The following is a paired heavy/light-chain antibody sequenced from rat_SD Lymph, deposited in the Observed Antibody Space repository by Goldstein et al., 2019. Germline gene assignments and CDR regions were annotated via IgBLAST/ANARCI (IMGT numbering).Light chain of an antibody. CDR2: YTS. V-gene: IGKV4S13*01. CDR3: LQLTSTPLT. J-gene: IGKJ5*01. Sequence: EIVLTQSPTTMAASPGEKVTLTCLASSSVNYMYWYQQKSSASPKLLIYYTSILASGVPDRFSGSGSGTSYSLTISSMEAEDAAIYYCLQLTSTPLTFGSGTKLEIK. CDR1: SSVNY.
Heavy chain of an antibody. CDR2: IWGDGST. Sequence: QVQLKESGPGLVKPSETLSLTCTVSGFSLTSYHVSWVRQPPGKGLEWMGVIWGDGSTAYNSALKSRLSISRDTSKSQVFLKMSSLKTEDTATYYCAREGWKAPGFAYWGQGTLVTVSS. CDR3: AREGWKAPGFAY. CDR1: GFSLTSYH. J-gene: IGHJ3*01. V-gene: IGHV2-32*01. D-gene: IGHD1-11*01.